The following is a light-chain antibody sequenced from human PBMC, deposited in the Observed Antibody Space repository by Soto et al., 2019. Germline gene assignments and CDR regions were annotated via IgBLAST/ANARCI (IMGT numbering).Light chain of an antibody. V-gene: IGLV1-44*01. CDR2: NNN. Sequence: QAVLTQPPSASGTPGQRVTISCSGSSSNIGTNTVNWYQELPGTAPKLLIYNNNQRPSGVPARFSGSKSGTSASLAISGLQSEDEDDYYCAAWDDSLNGVLFGGGTKLTVL. J-gene: IGLJ2*01. CDR1: SSNIGTNT. CDR3: AAWDDSLNGVL.